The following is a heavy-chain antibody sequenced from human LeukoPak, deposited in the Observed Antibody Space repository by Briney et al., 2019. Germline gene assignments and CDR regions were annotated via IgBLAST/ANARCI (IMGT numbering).Heavy chain of an antibody. D-gene: IGHD5-24*01. CDR3: ARESDGYNSEPFDY. V-gene: IGHV1-69*13. CDR1: GGTFSSYA. J-gene: IGHJ4*02. CDR2: IIPIFGTA. Sequence: ASAKVSCKASGGTFSSYAISWVRQAPGQGLEWMGGIIPIFGTANYAQKFQGRVTITADESTSTAYMELSSLRSEDTAVYYCARESDGYNSEPFDYWGQGTLVTVSS.